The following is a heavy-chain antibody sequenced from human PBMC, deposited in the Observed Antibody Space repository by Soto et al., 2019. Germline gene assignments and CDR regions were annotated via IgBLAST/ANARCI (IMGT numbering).Heavy chain of an antibody. Sequence: SETLSLTCAVSGGSISSGGYSWSWIRQPPGKGLEWIGYIYHSGSTYYNPSLKSRVTISVDRSKNQFSLKLSSVTAADTAVYYCARTMVRGVLGKLGWFDPWGQGTLVTVSS. V-gene: IGHV4-30-2*01. J-gene: IGHJ5*02. CDR2: IYHSGST. CDR3: ARTMVRGVLGKLGWFDP. D-gene: IGHD3-10*01. CDR1: GGSISSGGYS.